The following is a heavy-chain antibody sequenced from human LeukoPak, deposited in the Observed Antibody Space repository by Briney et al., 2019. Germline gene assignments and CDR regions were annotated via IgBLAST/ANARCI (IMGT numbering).Heavy chain of an antibody. CDR3: ARGSKIMTTDY. CDR1: GGSFSGYY. CDR2: INHSGST. J-gene: IGHJ4*02. V-gene: IGHV4-34*01. Sequence: PSETLSLTCAVYGGSFSGYYWSWIRQPPGKGLEWIGEINHSGSTNYNPSLKSRVTISVDTSKNQFSLKLSSVTAADTAVCYCARGSKIMTTDYWGQGTLVTVSS. D-gene: IGHD4-11*01.